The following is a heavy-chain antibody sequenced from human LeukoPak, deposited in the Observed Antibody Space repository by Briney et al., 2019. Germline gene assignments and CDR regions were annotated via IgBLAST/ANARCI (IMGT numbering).Heavy chain of an antibody. V-gene: IGHV1-46*01. J-gene: IGHJ4*02. CDR1: GYTFSSYF. D-gene: IGHD1-1*01. Sequence: ASVKVSCKASGYTFSSYFIHWVRQAPGQGLEWMGIINPSGGSTGYAQKFQGRVTMTSDMSTGIVYMELSSLISEDSAVYYCARGSRTIYYFDYWGQGTLVTVSS. CDR2: INPSGGST. CDR3: ARGSRTIYYFDY.